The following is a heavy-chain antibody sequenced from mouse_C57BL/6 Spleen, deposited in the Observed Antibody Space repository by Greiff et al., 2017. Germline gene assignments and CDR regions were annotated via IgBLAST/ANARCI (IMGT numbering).Heavy chain of an antibody. CDR3: ARDYYGSSYERAMDY. CDR2: IHPNSGST. V-gene: IGHV1-64*01. J-gene: IGHJ4*01. D-gene: IGHD1-1*01. Sequence: VQLQQPGAELVKPGASVKLSCKASGYTFTSYWMHWVKQRPGQGLEWIGMIHPNSGSTNYNEKFKSKATLTVDKSSSTAYMQLSSLTSEDSAVYYCARDYYGSSYERAMDYWGQGTSVTVSS. CDR1: GYTFTSYW.